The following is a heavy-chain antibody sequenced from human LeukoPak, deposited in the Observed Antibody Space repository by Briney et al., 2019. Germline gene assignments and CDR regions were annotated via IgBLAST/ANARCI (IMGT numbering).Heavy chain of an antibody. Sequence: ASVKVSCKASGYTFTGYYMHWVRQAPGQGLEWMGWINPNSGGTNYAQKFQGRVTMTRDTSISTAYMELSRLRSDDTAVYYCARGGTTMVRGVIIRLDDAFDIWGQGTTVTVSS. CDR2: INPNSGGT. J-gene: IGHJ3*02. D-gene: IGHD3-10*01. CDR3: ARGGTTMVRGVIIRLDDAFDI. CDR1: GYTFTGYY. V-gene: IGHV1-2*02.